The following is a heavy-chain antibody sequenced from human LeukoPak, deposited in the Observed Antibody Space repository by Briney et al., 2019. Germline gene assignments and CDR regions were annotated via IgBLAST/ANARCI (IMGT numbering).Heavy chain of an antibody. Sequence: ASLKVSCKASGGTFSSYAISWVRQAPGQGLEWMGGIIPIFGTANYAQKFQGRVTITADESTSTAYLELSSLRSEDTAVYYCARSLGFSPPFDYWGQGTLVTVSS. V-gene: IGHV1-69*13. D-gene: IGHD3-3*01. CDR3: ARSLGFSPPFDY. CDR2: IIPIFGTA. J-gene: IGHJ4*02. CDR1: GGTFSSYA.